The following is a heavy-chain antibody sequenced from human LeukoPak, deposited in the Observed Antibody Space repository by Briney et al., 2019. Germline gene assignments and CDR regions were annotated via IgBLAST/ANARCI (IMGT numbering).Heavy chain of an antibody. D-gene: IGHD3-22*01. J-gene: IGHJ4*02. V-gene: IGHV4-34*01. CDR2: INHSGST. CDR3: ARFGYYYDSSGKKDY. CDR1: GGSFSGYY. Sequence: PSETLSLTCAVYGGSFSGYYWSWIRQPPGKGLEWIGEINHSGSTNYNPSLKSRVTISVDTSKNQFSLKLSSVTAADTAVYYCARFGYYYDSSGKKDYWGQGTLVTVSS.